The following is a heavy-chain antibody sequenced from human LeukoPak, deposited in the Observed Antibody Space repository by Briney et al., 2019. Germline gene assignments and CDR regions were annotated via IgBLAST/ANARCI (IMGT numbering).Heavy chain of an antibody. Sequence: GGSLRLSCAVSGFTFSNYAISWVRQAPGKGLEWVSAISGSGGSTYYADSVKGRFTISRDNSKNTLYLQMNSLRAEDTAVYYCAKDEFSSTSCYGMDVWGQGTTVTVSS. D-gene: IGHD2-2*01. CDR3: AKDEFSSTSCYGMDV. J-gene: IGHJ6*02. V-gene: IGHV3-23*01. CDR1: GFTFSNYA. CDR2: ISGSGGST.